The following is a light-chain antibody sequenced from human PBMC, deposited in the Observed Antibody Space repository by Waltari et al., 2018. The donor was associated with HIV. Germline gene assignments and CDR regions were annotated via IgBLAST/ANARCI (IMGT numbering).Light chain of an antibody. CDR1: SHDIAASKF. Sequence: QSALTQPPSASGSPGQSVTIPCTGTSHDIAASKFVSWYQQHPGKPPPPNTSDVNKAPRLIISDVNERPSGGPNRFSGSNSGNTASLTVSGLQAEDEATYYCSSDGGTSAGGSRKFYVIFGGGTKLTVL. V-gene: IGLV2-8*01. CDR2: DVN. CDR3: SSDGGTSAGGSRKFYVI. J-gene: IGLJ2*01.